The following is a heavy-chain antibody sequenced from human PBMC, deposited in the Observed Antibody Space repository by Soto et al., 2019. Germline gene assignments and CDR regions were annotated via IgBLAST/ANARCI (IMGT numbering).Heavy chain of an antibody. V-gene: IGHV3-53*04. D-gene: IGHD2-2*01. CDR2: IYSGGST. J-gene: IGHJ5*02. Sequence: GGSLRLSCAASGFTVSSNYMSWVRQAPGKGLEWVSVIYSGGSTYYADSVKGRFTISRHNSKNTLYLQMNSLRAEDTAVYYCARERKGYCSSTSCYGWFDPWGQGTLVTVSS. CDR1: GFTVSSNY. CDR3: ARERKGYCSSTSCYGWFDP.